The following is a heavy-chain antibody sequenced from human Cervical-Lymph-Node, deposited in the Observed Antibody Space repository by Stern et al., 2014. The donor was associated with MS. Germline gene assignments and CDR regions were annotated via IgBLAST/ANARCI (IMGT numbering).Heavy chain of an antibody. J-gene: IGHJ4*02. CDR3: ARVAYCGGDCSAFDS. D-gene: IGHD2-21*02. V-gene: IGHV4-31*11. CDR1: GGSMASSTGGYF. Sequence: QVQLQESGPGLVKPSQTLSLICAVSGGSMASSTGGYFWSWIRQPPGKGLERIGFIYYSGSTYYNPSLKRRTTISVDTSKNQVSLRLTSMTAADTAVYYCARVAYCGGDCSAFDSWGQGTLVTVSS. CDR2: IYYSGST.